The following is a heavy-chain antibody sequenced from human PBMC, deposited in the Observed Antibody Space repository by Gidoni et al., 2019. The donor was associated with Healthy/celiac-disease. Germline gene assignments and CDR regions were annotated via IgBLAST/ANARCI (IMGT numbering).Heavy chain of an antibody. CDR1: GFTFSSYA. Sequence: EVQLVESGGGLVQPGGSLRLSCAASGFTFSSYAMHWVRQAPGKGLEYVSAISSNGGSTYYANSVKGRFTIFRDNSKNTLYLQMGSLRAEDMAVYYCARDRGYSYGYDFDYWGQGTLVTVSS. CDR2: ISSNGGST. V-gene: IGHV3-64*01. J-gene: IGHJ4*02. D-gene: IGHD5-18*01. CDR3: ARDRGYSYGYDFDY.